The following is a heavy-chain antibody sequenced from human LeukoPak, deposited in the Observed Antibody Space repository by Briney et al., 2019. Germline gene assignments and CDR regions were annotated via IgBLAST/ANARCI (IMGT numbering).Heavy chain of an antibody. J-gene: IGHJ6*02. CDR3: AREAAAGTAGAYGMDV. D-gene: IGHD6-13*01. CDR1: GFTFSSYW. CDR2: INYDGSST. Sequence: QPGGSLRLSCAASGFTFSSYWMHWVRQAPGKGLVWVLRINYDGSSTSYADSVKGRFTISRDNAKNTLYLQMNSLRAEDTAVYYCAREAAAGTAGAYGMDVWGQGTTVTVSS. V-gene: IGHV3-74*01.